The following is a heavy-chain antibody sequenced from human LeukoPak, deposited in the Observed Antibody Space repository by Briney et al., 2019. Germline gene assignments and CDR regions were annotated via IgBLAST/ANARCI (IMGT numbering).Heavy chain of an antibody. CDR3: ARNERRDGYNPDFDY. D-gene: IGHD5-24*01. J-gene: IGHJ4*02. Sequence: GGSLRLSCAASGFTVSRNYMSWVRQAPGKGLEWVSVIYSGGGTYYADSVKGRFTISRHNSKNTLYLQMNSLRAEDTAVYYCARNERRDGYNPDFDYWGQGTLVTVSS. CDR2: IYSGGGT. CDR1: GFTVSRNY. V-gene: IGHV3-53*04.